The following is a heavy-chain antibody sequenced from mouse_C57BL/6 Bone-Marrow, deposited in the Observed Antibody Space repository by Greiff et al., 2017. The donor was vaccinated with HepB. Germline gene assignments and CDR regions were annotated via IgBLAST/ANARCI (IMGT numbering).Heavy chain of an antibody. CDR3: AREGIYYYGSSPWYFDV. D-gene: IGHD1-1*01. CDR1: GFTFSDYG. V-gene: IGHV5-17*01. CDR2: ISSGSSTI. J-gene: IGHJ1*03. Sequence: EVMLVESGGGLVKPGGSLKLSCAASGFTFSDYGMHWVRQAPEKGLEWVAYISSGSSTIYYADTVKGRFTISRDNAKNTLFLQMTSLRSEDTAMYYCAREGIYYYGSSPWYFDVWGTGTTVTVSS.